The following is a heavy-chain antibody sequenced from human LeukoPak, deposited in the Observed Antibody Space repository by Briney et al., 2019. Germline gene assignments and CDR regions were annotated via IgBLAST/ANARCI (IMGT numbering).Heavy chain of an antibody. CDR1: GGSISSYY. Sequence: SETLSLTCTVSGGSISSYYWSWIRQPPGKGLEWIGYIYYGGSTNYNPSLKSRVTISVDTSKNQFSLKLSSVTAADTAVYYCARGGDFWSGYYGPLYYWGQGTLVTVSS. D-gene: IGHD3-3*01. J-gene: IGHJ4*02. V-gene: IGHV4-59*01. CDR3: ARGGDFWSGYYGPLYY. CDR2: IYYGGST.